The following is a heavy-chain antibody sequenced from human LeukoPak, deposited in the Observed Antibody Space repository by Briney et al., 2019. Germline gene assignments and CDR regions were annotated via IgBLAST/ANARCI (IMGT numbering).Heavy chain of an antibody. V-gene: IGHV3-21*01. CDR3: ARDRYRNDY. CDR2: ISTSSNYI. J-gene: IGHJ4*02. CDR1: GFTVSSNY. D-gene: IGHD2-2*02. Sequence: PEGSLRLSCAASGFTVSSNYMSWVRQAPGKGLEWVSFISTSSNYIYYADSVKGRFTISRDNANNSLYLQMNSLRAEDTAVYYCARDRYRNDYWGQGTLVTVSS.